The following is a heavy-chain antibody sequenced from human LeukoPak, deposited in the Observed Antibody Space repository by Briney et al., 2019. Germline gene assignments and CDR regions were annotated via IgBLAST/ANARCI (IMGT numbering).Heavy chain of an antibody. J-gene: IGHJ4*02. CDR2: ISYDGSNK. CDR3: ARGMSSGYDFDY. V-gene: IGHV3-30-3*01. Sequence: GGSLRLSCAASGFTFSSYAMHWVRQAPVKGLEWVAVISYDGSNKYYADSVKGRFTISRDNSKNTLYLQMNSLRAEDTAVYYCARGMSSGYDFDYWGQGTLVTVSS. D-gene: IGHD5-12*01. CDR1: GFTFSSYA.